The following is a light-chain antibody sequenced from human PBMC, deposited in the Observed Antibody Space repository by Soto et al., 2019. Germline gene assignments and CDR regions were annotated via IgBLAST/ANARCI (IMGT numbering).Light chain of an antibody. CDR3: TSYASGSSHVV. CDR2: DVN. J-gene: IGLJ2*01. CDR1: SSDIGGYDY. V-gene: IGLV2-14*01. Sequence: QSALTQPASVSGSPGQSITLSCTGTSSDIGGYDYVSWYQRHAGKAPKLIIYDVNNRPSGVSNLFSGSKSGNTASLTISVLQAEDEADYYCTSYASGSSHVVFGAGTKLTVL.